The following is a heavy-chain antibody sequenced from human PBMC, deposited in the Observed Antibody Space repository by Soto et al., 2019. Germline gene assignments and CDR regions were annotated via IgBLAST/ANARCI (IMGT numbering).Heavy chain of an antibody. CDR3: AKDLVAATGY. D-gene: IGHD6-19*01. CDR1: GFTFNNYA. CDR2: IGGSGGDT. V-gene: IGHV3-23*01. Sequence: EVQLLESGGGLVQPGGSLRLSCAASGFTFNNYAMSWVRQAPGKGLEWVSGIGGSGGDTYYADSVKGRFTISRDNSKNTLYLPMSSLRAEDTAIYYCAKDLVAATGYWGQGTLVTVSS. J-gene: IGHJ4*02.